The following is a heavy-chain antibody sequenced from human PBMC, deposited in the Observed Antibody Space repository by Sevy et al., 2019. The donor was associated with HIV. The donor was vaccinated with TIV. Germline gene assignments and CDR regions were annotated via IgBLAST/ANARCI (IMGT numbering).Heavy chain of an antibody. J-gene: IGHJ3*01. CDR1: GFSFSGYV. D-gene: IGHD1-26*01. CDR2: ISGRDSST. CDR3: AKVTLWELLAAHDAFDV. V-gene: IGHV3-23*01. Sequence: GGPLRLSCAASGFSFSGYVMNWVRQAPGKGLEWVSSISGRDSSTYYADSVRGRFIISRDNSENTLYLQMNGLRAEDTAVYYCAKVTLWELLAAHDAFDVWGQGTMVTVSS.